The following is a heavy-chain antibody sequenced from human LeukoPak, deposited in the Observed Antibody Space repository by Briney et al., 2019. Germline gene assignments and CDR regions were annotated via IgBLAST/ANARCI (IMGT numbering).Heavy chain of an antibody. J-gene: IGHJ4*02. Sequence: GGSLRLSCAASGFTVSSNFMSWVRQAPGKGLEWVSVIYSGGSTYYADSVKGRFTISRDNSKNTVYLQMNSLRAEDTAVYYCARGETSSYDYWGQGTLVTVSS. CDR3: ARGETSSYDY. V-gene: IGHV3-66*01. D-gene: IGHD2-2*01. CDR2: IYSGGST. CDR1: GFTVSSNF.